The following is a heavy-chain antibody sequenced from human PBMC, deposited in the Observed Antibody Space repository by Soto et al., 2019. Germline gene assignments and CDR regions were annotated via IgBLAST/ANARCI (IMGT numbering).Heavy chain of an antibody. D-gene: IGHD3-10*01. CDR3: ARGDPLLWFGEKVYYGMDV. Sequence: QVQLQESGPGLVKPSETLSLTCTVSGGSISSYYCSWIRQPPGKGLEWIGYIYYSGSTNYNPSLKSRVTISVDTSKNQFSLELSSVTAADTAVYYCARGDPLLWFGEKVYYGMDVWGQGTTVTVSS. J-gene: IGHJ6*02. CDR1: GGSISSYY. CDR2: IYYSGST. V-gene: IGHV4-59*01.